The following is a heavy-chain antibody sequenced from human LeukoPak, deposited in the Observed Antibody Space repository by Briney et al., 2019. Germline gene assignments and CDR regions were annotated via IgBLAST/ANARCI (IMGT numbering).Heavy chain of an antibody. Sequence: PGGSLRLSCAASGFTFSSYWMHWVRQAPGKGLVWVSRINSDGSSTSYADSVKGRFTISRDNAKNTLYLQMNSLRAEDTALYYCAKDLLEQQLDSDDAFDIWGQGTMVTVSS. J-gene: IGHJ3*02. CDR3: AKDLLEQQLDSDDAFDI. D-gene: IGHD6-13*01. V-gene: IGHV3-74*01. CDR2: INSDGSST. CDR1: GFTFSSYW.